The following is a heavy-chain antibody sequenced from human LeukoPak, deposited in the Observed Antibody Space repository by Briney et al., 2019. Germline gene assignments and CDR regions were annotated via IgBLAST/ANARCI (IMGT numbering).Heavy chain of an antibody. CDR1: GGSISSGSYF. CDR2: IYTSGST. Sequence: SETLSLTCTVSGGSISSGSYFWSWIRQPAGKGLEWIGRIYTSGSTNYNPSLKSRVTISVDTSKNQFSLKLSSVTAADTAVYYCARLQGPMIRADPWGQGTLVTVSS. J-gene: IGHJ5*02. V-gene: IGHV4-61*02. CDR3: ARLQGPMIRADP. D-gene: IGHD3-10*01.